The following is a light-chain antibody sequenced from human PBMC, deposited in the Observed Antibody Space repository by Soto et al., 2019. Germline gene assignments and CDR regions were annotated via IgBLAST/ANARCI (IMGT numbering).Light chain of an antibody. CDR3: QQYHSLYT. CDR1: QSISSW. J-gene: IGKJ5*01. Sequence: DIQMPPSPSTLSASVGDRVTITCRASQSISSWLAWYQQKPGKAPKLLIYKASSLESGVPSRFSGSGSGTEFTLTISSLQPDDLATYYCQQYHSLYTFGQGTRLEI. CDR2: KAS. V-gene: IGKV1-5*03.